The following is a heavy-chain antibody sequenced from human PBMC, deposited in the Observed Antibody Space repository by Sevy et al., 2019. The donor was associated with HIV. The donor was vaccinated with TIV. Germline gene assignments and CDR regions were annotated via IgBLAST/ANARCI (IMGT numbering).Heavy chain of an antibody. Sequence: GGSLRLSCAASGFIFDDYAMHWVRQAPGKGLEWVSGISWDTVNIGYADSVKGRFTISRDNAKNSLYLQMNSLRAEDTALYYCTKDKRRYDILTRGGYSDYWGQGTLVTVSS. V-gene: IGHV3-9*01. J-gene: IGHJ4*02. CDR3: TKDKRRYDILTRGGYSDY. D-gene: IGHD3-9*01. CDR1: GFIFDDYA. CDR2: ISWDTVNI.